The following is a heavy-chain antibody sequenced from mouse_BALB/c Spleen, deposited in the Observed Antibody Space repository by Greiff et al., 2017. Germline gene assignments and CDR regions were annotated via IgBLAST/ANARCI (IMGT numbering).Heavy chain of an antibody. CDR2: ISSGGGST. Sequence: EVMLVESGGGLVKPGGSLKLSCAASGFAFSSYDMSWVRQTPEKRLEWVAYISSGGGSTYYPDTVKGRFTISRGNAKNTLYLQMSSLKSVDTAMYYCARKGTYWYFDVWGAGTTVTVSS. CDR1: GFAFSSYD. J-gene: IGHJ1*01. V-gene: IGHV5-12-1*01. CDR3: ARKGTYWYFDV.